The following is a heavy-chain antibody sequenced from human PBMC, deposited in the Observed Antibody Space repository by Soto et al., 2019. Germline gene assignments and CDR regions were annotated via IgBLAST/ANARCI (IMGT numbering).Heavy chain of an antibody. J-gene: IGHJ6*02. CDR2: IYHSGSS. D-gene: IGHD1-1*01. CDR1: GGSISSGGYS. Sequence: QLQLQESGSGLVKPSQTLSLTCAVSGGSISSGGYSWSWIRQPPGKGLEWIGYIYHSGSSYYNPSLKSRVTISVDRSKNQVSLKLSSVTAADTAVYYCARDGRTSPYYYYGMDVWGQGTTVTVSS. V-gene: IGHV4-30-2*01. CDR3: ARDGRTSPYYYYGMDV.